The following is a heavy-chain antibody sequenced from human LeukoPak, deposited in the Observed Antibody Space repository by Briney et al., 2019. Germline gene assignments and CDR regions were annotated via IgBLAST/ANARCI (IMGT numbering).Heavy chain of an antibody. V-gene: IGHV4-59*01. CDR3: AGDPILRSSSWSKTYLDY. CDR2: IYNSGST. J-gene: IGHJ4*02. Sequence: SETLSLTCTVSGGSISGYYWSWIRQPPGKRLEWLGYIYNSGSTNYNPSLKSRVTISVDTAKNQLSLKLRSVTAADTPVIYCAGDPILRSSSWSKTYLDYWGQGNLVTVSS. D-gene: IGHD6-13*01. CDR1: GGSISGYY.